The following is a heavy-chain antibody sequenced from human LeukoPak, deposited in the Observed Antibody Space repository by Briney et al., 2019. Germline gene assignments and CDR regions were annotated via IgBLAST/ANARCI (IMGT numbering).Heavy chain of an antibody. CDR3: ARDSSGSDY. CDR2: INPSGGST. J-gene: IGHJ4*02. CDR1: GGTFSSYA. D-gene: IGHD6-19*01. Sequence: ASVKVSCKASGGTFSSYAISWVRQAPGQGLEWMGIINPSGGSTSYAQKFQGRVTMTRDTSTSTVYMELSSLRSEDTAVYYCARDSSGSDYWGQGTLVTVSS. V-gene: IGHV1-46*01.